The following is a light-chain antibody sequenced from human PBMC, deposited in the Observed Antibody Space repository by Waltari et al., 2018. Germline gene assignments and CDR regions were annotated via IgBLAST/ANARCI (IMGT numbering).Light chain of an antibody. Sequence: SYELTQPPSVSVSPGQTARTTCSGDALPKQYAYWYQQKPGQAPMLVIYKDSERPSGIPERFSGSSSGTTVTLTISGVQAEDEADYYCQSADSSGTYEVFGTGTKVTVL. V-gene: IGLV3-25*03. CDR2: KDS. J-gene: IGLJ1*01. CDR1: ALPKQY. CDR3: QSADSSGTYEV.